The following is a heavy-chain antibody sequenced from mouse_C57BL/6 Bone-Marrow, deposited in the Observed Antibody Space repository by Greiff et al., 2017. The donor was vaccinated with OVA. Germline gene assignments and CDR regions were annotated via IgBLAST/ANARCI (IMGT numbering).Heavy chain of an antibody. CDR3: ARLSWGYFDV. CDR2: INPYNGGT. CDR1: GYTFTDYY. J-gene: IGHJ1*03. Sequence: VQLQQSGPVLVKPGASVKMSCKASGYTFTDYYMNWVKQSHGKSLEWIGVINPYNGGTSYNQKFKGKATLTVDKSSSTAYMELNSLTSEDAAVYYCARLSWGYFDVWGKGTTVTVSS. V-gene: IGHV1-19*01.